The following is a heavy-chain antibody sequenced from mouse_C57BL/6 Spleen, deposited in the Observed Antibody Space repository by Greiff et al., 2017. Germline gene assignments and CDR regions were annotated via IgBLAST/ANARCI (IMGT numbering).Heavy chain of an antibody. CDR1: GYTFTKYT. CDR3: ARHASIYYCSDLYFEG. V-gene: IGHV1-62-2*01. Sequence: VQLQESGAELVKPGASVKLSCTASGYTFTKYTIHWVQQRSGQGLEWMGWFYPGSGSIKYNEKFKDKATLTADKSSITVYMELSRLTSEDAAVYMCARHASIYYCSDLYFEGWGTGTTVTVSS. CDR2: FYPGSGSI. D-gene: IGHD2-1*01. J-gene: IGHJ1*03.